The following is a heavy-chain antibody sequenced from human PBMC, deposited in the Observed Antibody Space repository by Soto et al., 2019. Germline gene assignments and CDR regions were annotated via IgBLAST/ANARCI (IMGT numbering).Heavy chain of an antibody. CDR1: GYTFSDYY. D-gene: IGHD2-2*01. V-gene: IGHV1-2*02. J-gene: IGHJ5*02. CDR2: INPNSGGT. Sequence: ASVKVSCKASGYTFSDYYIHWVRQAPGQGLEWMGWINPNSGGTNSAEQFQDRVTMTRDTSISTAHMELRRLRSDDTAVYYCARERYCTTTGCSAFAPWGQGTLVTVSS. CDR3: ARERYCTTTGCSAFAP.